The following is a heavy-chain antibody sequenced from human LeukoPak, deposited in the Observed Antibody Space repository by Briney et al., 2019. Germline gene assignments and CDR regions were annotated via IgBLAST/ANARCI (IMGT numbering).Heavy chain of an antibody. CDR3: AKDEGNRYFDY. J-gene: IGHJ4*02. Sequence: GGSLRLSCAASGITFTIAGMHWVRQVPGKGLEWVAVISSDGRNIYYADFVKGRFIISRDTSRNILFLQMNGLRADDTAIYYCAKDEGNRYFDYWGQGTLVTISS. V-gene: IGHV3-30*18. CDR2: ISSDGRNI. D-gene: IGHD3-16*02. CDR1: GITFTIAG.